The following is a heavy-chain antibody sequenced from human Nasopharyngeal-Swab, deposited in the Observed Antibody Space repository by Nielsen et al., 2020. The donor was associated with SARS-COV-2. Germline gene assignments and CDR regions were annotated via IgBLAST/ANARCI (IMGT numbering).Heavy chain of an antibody. CDR3: ARVPYYYDSSVGWFDP. CDR2: IIPIFGTA. V-gene: IGHV1-69*06. D-gene: IGHD3-22*01. J-gene: IGHJ5*02. Sequence: WVRQAPGQGLEWMGGIIPIFGTANYAQKFQGRVTITADKSTSTTYMELSSLRSEDTAVYYCARVPYYYDSSVGWFDPWGQGTLVTVSS.